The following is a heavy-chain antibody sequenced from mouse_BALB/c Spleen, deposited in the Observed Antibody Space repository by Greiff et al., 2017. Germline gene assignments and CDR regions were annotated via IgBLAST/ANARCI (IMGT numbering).Heavy chain of an antibody. CDR3: AKWEYNASISSAH. V-gene: IGHV3-2*02. Sequence: EVKLVESGPGLVKPSQSLSLTCTVTGYSITSDYAWNWIRQFPGNTLEWMGYISYSGSTSYNPSLKSRISITRDTSKNQFFLQLNSVSTEDTDTYISAKWEYNASISSAHWGQGALVTLSP. CDR2: ISYSGST. CDR1: GYSITSDYA. J-gene: IGHJ3*01. D-gene: IGHD6-1*01.